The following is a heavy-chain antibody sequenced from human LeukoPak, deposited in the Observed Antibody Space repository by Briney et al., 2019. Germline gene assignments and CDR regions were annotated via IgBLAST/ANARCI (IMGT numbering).Heavy chain of an antibody. J-gene: IGHJ6*03. CDR3: ARVRSYYYYMDV. CDR2: IYYSGST. Sequence: SETLSLTCTVSGGSISSSSYYWGWIRQPPGKGLEWIGSIYYSGSTYYNPSLKSRVTISEDTSKNQFSLKLSSVTAADTAVYYCARVRSYYYYMDVWGKGTTVTVSS. V-gene: IGHV4-39*07. CDR1: GGSISSSSYY.